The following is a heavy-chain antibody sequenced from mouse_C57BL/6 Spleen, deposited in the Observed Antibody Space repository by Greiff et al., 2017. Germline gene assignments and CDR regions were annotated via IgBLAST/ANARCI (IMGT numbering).Heavy chain of an antibody. CDR3: ARRPYYGNYWYFDV. CDR1: GYTFTSYW. J-gene: IGHJ1*03. CDR2: IYPGSGST. V-gene: IGHV1-55*01. Sequence: QVQLQQPGAELVKPGASVKMSCKASGYTFTSYWITWVKQRPGQGLEWIGDIYPGSGSTNYNEKFKSKATLTVDTSSSTAYMQLSSLTSEDSAVYYWARRPYYGNYWYFDVWGTGTTVTVSS. D-gene: IGHD2-10*01.